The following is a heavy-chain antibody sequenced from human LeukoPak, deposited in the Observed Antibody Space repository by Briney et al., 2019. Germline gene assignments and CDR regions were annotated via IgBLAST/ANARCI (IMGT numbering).Heavy chain of an antibody. CDR2: FDPEDGET. J-gene: IGHJ4*02. Sequence: ASVNVSCKVSGYTLTELSMHWVRQAPGKELEWMGGFDPEDGETIYAQKFQGRVTMTEDTSTDTAYMELSSLRSEDTGVYYCATYVPTSFDYWGQGTLVTVSS. CDR3: ATYVPTSFDY. V-gene: IGHV1-24*01. CDR1: GYTLTELS. D-gene: IGHD3-16*01.